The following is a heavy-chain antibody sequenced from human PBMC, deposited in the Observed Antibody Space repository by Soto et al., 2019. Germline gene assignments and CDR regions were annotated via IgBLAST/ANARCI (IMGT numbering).Heavy chain of an antibody. CDR1: GYTFTSYG. Sequence: GASVKVSCKASGYTFTSYGISWVRQAPGQGLEWMGWISAYNGNTNYAQKLQGRVTMTTDTSTSTAYMELRSLRSDDTAVYYCARDGRYYDFWSGYGMDVWGQGTTVTAP. CDR3: ARDGRYYDFWSGYGMDV. CDR2: ISAYNGNT. D-gene: IGHD3-3*01. J-gene: IGHJ6*02. V-gene: IGHV1-18*01.